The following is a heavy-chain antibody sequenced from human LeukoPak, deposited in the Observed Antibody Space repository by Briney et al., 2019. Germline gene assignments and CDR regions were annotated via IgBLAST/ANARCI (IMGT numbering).Heavy chain of an antibody. D-gene: IGHD3-3*01. CDR2: IYSGGST. CDR3: AIDYDFRGEDYYMDV. Sequence: LGGSLRLSCAASGFTVSSNYMSWVRQAPGKGLEWVSVIYSGGSTYYADSVKGRFTISKDNSKNTLYLQMNSLRAEDTAVYYCAIDYDFRGEDYYMDVWGKGTTVTVSS. CDR1: GFTVSSNY. V-gene: IGHV3-53*01. J-gene: IGHJ6*03.